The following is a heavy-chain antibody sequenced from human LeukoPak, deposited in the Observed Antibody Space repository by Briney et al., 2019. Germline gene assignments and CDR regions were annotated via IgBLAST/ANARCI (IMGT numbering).Heavy chain of an antibody. J-gene: IGHJ5*02. CDR2: IYYSGST. Sequence: PSETLSLTCTVSGGSISSYYWSWIRQPPGKGLEWIGYIYYSGSTNYNPSLKSRVTISVDTSKNQFSLKLSSVTAADTAVYYCARDITYYYDSSGYYPGGNWFDPWGQGTLVTVSS. CDR3: ARDITYYYDSSGYYPGGNWFDP. CDR1: GGSISSYY. V-gene: IGHV4-59*01. D-gene: IGHD3-22*01.